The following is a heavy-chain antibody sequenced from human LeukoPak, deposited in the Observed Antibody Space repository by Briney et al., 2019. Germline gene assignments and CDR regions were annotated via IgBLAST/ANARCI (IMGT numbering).Heavy chain of an antibody. J-gene: IGHJ6*02. D-gene: IGHD3-22*01. CDR1: GGSISSSSYY. Sequence: SETLSLTCTVSGGSISSSSYYWGWIRQPPGKGLEWIGSIYYSGSTYYNPSLKSRVTISVDTSKNQFSLKLSSVTAADTAVYYCARPRPYYDSSGYPSLYYYYYGMDVWGQGTTVTVSS. CDR3: ARPRPYYDSSGYPSLYYYYYGMDV. V-gene: IGHV4-39*01. CDR2: IYYSGST.